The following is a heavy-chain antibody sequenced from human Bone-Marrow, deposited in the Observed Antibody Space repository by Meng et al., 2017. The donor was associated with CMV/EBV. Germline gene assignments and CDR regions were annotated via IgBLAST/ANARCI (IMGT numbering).Heavy chain of an antibody. J-gene: IGHJ4*02. CDR3: AKDQTPIVVVPAATFDY. CDR2: INWNGGST. V-gene: IGHV3-20*04. D-gene: IGHD2-2*01. Sequence: GGSLRLSCAASGFTFDDYGMSWVRQAPGKGLEWVSGINWNGGSTGYADFVKGRFTISRDNSKNTLYLQMNSLRAEDTAVYYCAKDQTPIVVVPAATFDYWGQGTLVTVSS. CDR1: GFTFDDYG.